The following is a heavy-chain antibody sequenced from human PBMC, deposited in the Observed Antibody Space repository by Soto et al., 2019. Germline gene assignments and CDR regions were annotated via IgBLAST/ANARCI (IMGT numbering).Heavy chain of an antibody. CDR1: GFTFSSYS. D-gene: IGHD3-16*02. CDR3: ARARYDYVWGSYPTDY. V-gene: IGHV3-21*01. Sequence: LRLSCAASGFTFSSYSMNWVRQAPGKGLEWVSSISSSSSYIYYADSVKGRFTISRDNAKNSLYLQMNSLRAEDTAVYYCARARYDYVWGSYPTDYWGQGTLVTVSS. CDR2: ISSSSSYI. J-gene: IGHJ4*02.